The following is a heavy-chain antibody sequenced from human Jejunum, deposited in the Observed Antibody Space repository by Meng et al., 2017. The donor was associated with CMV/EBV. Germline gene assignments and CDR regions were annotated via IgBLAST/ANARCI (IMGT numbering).Heavy chain of an antibody. J-gene: IGHJ4*02. V-gene: IGHV4-59*08. Sequence: HVPLQESRPGLVKPSETLSLACSVSGGSISTYYWNWIRQPPGKGLEWIGNNYYSGSTNYNPSLASRVTISVDSSKNQFSLKLSSVTAADTAVYYCARHQNGGTYPLDYWGQGTLVTVSS. CDR2: NYYSGST. CDR3: ARHQNGGTYPLDY. D-gene: IGHD3-16*02. CDR1: GGSISTYY.